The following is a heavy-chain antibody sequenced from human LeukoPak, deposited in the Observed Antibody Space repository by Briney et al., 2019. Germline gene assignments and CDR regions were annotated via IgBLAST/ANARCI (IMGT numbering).Heavy chain of an antibody. Sequence: PGGSLRLCCAASGFTFDNYAMHWVRQAPGKGLEWVSGISWNSGSIGYADSVKGRFTISRDNAKNSLYLQMNSLRAEDTALYYCAKAPDYGGNSGVFDYWGQGTLVTVSS. V-gene: IGHV3-9*01. CDR2: ISWNSGSI. CDR3: AKAPDYGGNSGVFDY. CDR1: GFTFDNYA. D-gene: IGHD4-23*01. J-gene: IGHJ4*02.